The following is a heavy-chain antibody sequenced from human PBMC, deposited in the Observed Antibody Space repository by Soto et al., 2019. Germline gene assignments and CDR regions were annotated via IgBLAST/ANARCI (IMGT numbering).Heavy chain of an antibody. Sequence: GGSLRLSCAASGFTVSSNYMSWVRQAPGKGLEWVSIIYSGGATYYADSVKGRFTISRDNSKNTVYLQMNSLRAEDTGVYYCARGRLYLDYWGQGTLVTVSS. CDR1: GFTVSSNY. D-gene: IGHD6-19*01. J-gene: IGHJ4*02. V-gene: IGHV3-66*01. CDR2: IYSGGAT. CDR3: ARGRLYLDY.